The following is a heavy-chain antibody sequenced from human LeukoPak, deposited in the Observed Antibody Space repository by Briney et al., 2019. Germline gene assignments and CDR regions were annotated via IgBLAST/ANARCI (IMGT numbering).Heavy chain of an antibody. D-gene: IGHD6-19*01. CDR3: ARQSSGWYYFDY. J-gene: IGHJ4*02. CDR2: INPSGGST. Sequence: ASVKVSCKASGYTFTSYYMHWVRQAPGQGLEWMGIINPSGGSTSYAQKFQGRVTTTRDTSTSTVYMELSSLRSEDTAVYYCARQSSGWYYFDYWGQGTLVTVSS. V-gene: IGHV1-46*01. CDR1: GYTFTSYY.